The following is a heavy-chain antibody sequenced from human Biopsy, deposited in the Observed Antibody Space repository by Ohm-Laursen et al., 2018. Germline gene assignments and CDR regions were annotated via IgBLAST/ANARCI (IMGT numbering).Heavy chain of an antibody. V-gene: IGHV4-34*01. J-gene: IGHJ6*02. Sequence: GTLSLTCPVDGGSFSGYDWTWIRQTPGKGLEWIGEINHSGRTNYNPSLKSRVTISVDTSKNQFSLKVRSVTAADTAVYYCVRGVDYYDPYHYYALDVWGQGTTVTVSS. CDR2: INHSGRT. CDR3: VRGVDYYDPYHYYALDV. CDR1: GGSFSGYD. D-gene: IGHD3-22*01.